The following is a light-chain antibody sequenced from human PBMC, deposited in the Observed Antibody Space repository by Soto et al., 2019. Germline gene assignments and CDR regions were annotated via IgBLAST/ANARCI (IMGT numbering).Light chain of an antibody. CDR2: GAS. Sequence: DVQMTQSPSSVSASVGDRLTITCRGGRDISNSLAWYQQTPGKAPKLLLRGASSLHRGVPSRFSVGGAGTEFTLTISSLQPEDFETYYCQQSSAFPRTFGQGTKVDVK. CDR3: QQSSAFPRT. J-gene: IGKJ1*01. V-gene: IGKV1-12*01. CDR1: RDISNS.